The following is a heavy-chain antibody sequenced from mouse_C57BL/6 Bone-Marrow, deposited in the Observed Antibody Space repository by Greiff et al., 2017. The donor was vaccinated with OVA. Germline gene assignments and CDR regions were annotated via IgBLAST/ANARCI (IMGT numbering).Heavy chain of an antibody. V-gene: IGHV5-6*01. D-gene: IGHD2-2*01. Sequence: EVHLVESGGDLVKPGGSLKLSCAASGFTFSSYGMSWVRQTPDKRLEWVATISSGGSYTYYPDSVKGRFTISRDNAKNTLYLQMSILKSEDTAMYYCASQSTMVTTPVYYAMDYWGQGTSVTVSS. CDR1: GFTFSSYG. CDR3: ASQSTMVTTPVYYAMDY. J-gene: IGHJ4*01. CDR2: ISSGGSYT.